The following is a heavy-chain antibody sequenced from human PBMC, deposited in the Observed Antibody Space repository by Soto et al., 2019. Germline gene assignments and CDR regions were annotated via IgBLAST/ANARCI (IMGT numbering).Heavy chain of an antibody. CDR3: ARDIVVVVAATPPDAFDI. CDR2: ISAYNGNT. CDR1: GYTFTSYG. J-gene: IGHJ3*02. Sequence: ASVKVSCKASGYTFTSYGISCVRQAPGQGLEWMGWISAYNGNTNYAQKLQGRVTMTTDTSTSTAYMELRSLRSDDTAVYYCARDIVVVVAATPPDAFDIWGQGTMVTVSS. D-gene: IGHD2-15*01. V-gene: IGHV1-18*01.